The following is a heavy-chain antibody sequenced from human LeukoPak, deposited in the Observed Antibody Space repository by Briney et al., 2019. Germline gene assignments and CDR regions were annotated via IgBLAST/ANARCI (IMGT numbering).Heavy chain of an antibody. J-gene: IGHJ4*02. CDR3: ASDPHYGDYPLFDY. CDR1: GFTFSDYY. D-gene: IGHD4-17*01. V-gene: IGHV3-11*01. Sequence: GGSLRLSCAASGFTFSDYYMSWIRQAPGKGLEWVSYISSSGSTIYYADSVKGRFTISRDNAKNSLYLQMNSLRAEDTAVYYCASDPHYGDYPLFDYWGQGTLVTVSS. CDR2: ISSSGSTI.